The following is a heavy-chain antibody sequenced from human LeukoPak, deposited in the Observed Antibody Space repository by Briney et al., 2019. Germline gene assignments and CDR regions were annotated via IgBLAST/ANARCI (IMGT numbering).Heavy chain of an antibody. CDR2: IYYTGIT. V-gene: IGHV4-59*01. J-gene: IGHJ3*02. D-gene: IGHD3-9*01. Sequence: PSETLSLTCTVSGGSISSYYWSWIRQPPGKGLEWIGYIYYTGITSYNPSLNSRVTISVDTSKIQISLKLTSVTAADTAVYYCARTLTPRTIWDAFHIWGQGTMVTVSS. CDR3: ARTLTPRTIWDAFHI. CDR1: GGSISSYY.